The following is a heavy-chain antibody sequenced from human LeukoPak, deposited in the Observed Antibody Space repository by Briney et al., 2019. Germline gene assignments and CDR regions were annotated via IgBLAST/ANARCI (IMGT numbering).Heavy chain of an antibody. Sequence: AGGSLRLSCAASGFAFSGFGMNWVRQAPGRGLECVSYISSTSRTIYYADSVKGRFTISRDNAKNSLYLQMNSLRAEDTAVYYCAREIAAAGLKGWGQGTLVTVSS. CDR1: GFAFSGFG. CDR3: AREIAAAGLKG. J-gene: IGHJ4*02. CDR2: ISSTSRTI. D-gene: IGHD6-13*01. V-gene: IGHV3-48*04.